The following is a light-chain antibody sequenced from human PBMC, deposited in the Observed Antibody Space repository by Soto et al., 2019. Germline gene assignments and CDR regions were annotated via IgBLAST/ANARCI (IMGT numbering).Light chain of an antibody. Sequence: QSVLTQPPSVSAAPGQRVTISCSGSSSNIGNNYVSWYQQFPGTAPKLLMYDNNQRPSVIPDRFSGSKSGTSATLGITGLQTGDEADYYCATWDSTLSAVVFGGGTKLTVL. CDR1: SSNIGNNY. V-gene: IGLV1-51*01. J-gene: IGLJ2*01. CDR2: DNN. CDR3: ATWDSTLSAVV.